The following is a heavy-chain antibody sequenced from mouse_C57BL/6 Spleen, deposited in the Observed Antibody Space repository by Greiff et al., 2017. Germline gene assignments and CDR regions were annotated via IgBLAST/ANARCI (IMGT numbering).Heavy chain of an antibody. V-gene: IGHV1-59*01. CDR1: GYTFTSYW. CDR3: ARRYYGSSYDFDY. Sequence: QVHVKQPGAELVRPGTSVKLSCKASGYTFTSYWMHWVKQRPGQGLEWIGVIDPSDSYTNYNQKFKGKATLTVDTSSSTAYMQLSSLTSEDSAVYYCARRYYGSSYDFDYWGQGTTLTVSS. J-gene: IGHJ2*01. CDR2: IDPSDSYT. D-gene: IGHD1-1*01.